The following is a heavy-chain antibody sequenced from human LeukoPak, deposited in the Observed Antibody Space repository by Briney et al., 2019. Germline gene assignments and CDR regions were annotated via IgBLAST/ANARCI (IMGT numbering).Heavy chain of an antibody. V-gene: IGHV5-51*01. D-gene: IGHD6-13*01. J-gene: IGHJ4*02. Sequence: ESLKISCQGSGYTFSSFWIAWVRQMPGKGLEWLGIINPGDSETKYSPSFEGQVTISVDKSISTVYLQWSSLKASDTARYYCARQRASSYLPPPNYWGQGTLVTVSS. CDR1: GYTFSSFW. CDR2: INPGDSET. CDR3: ARQRASSYLPPPNY.